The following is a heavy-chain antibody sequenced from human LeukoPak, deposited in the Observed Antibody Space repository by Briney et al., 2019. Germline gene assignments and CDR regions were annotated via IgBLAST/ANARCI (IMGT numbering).Heavy chain of an antibody. V-gene: IGHV1-46*01. CDR3: ARGGLPARSWFDP. J-gene: IGHJ5*02. CDR1: GYTFTSYY. Sequence: ASVKVSCKASGYTFTSYYMNWVRQAPGQGLEWMGIINPSSGRTTYAQKFQGRVTMTRDTSTSTVHVELTSLRSEDTAVFYCARGGLPARSWFDPWGQGTLVTVSS. CDR2: INPSSGRT. D-gene: IGHD3/OR15-3a*01.